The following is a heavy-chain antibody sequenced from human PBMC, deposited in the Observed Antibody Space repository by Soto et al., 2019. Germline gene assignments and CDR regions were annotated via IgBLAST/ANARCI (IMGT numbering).Heavy chain of an antibody. CDR2: ISGSGGST. V-gene: IGHV3-23*01. CDR3: ARDWGVLYHDSDSHSPLLDS. D-gene: IGHD3-10*01. CDR1: GFTFSSYA. Sequence: GGSLRLSCAASGFTFSSYAMSWVRQAPGKGLEWVSAISGSGGSTYYADSVKGRFTISRDNSKNTLYQQMNSLRAEDTAVYYCARDWGVLYHDSDSHSPLLDSCGQGALVTVSS. J-gene: IGHJ4*02.